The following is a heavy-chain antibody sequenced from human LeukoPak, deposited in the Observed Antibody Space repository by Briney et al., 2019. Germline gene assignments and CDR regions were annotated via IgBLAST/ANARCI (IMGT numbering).Heavy chain of an antibody. V-gene: IGHV4-59*08. CDR3: ARRRRDGTNGAEKDFDY. J-gene: IGHJ4*02. D-gene: IGHD5-24*01. CDR1: AGSISSYY. Sequence: SETLSLTCTVSAGSISSYYWTWIRQPPGKGLEWIGYIYYSGSTNYNPSLKSRVAISLDTSKNQFSLKVTSVTAADTAVYYCARRRRDGTNGAEKDFDYWGQGTLVTVSS. CDR2: IYYSGST.